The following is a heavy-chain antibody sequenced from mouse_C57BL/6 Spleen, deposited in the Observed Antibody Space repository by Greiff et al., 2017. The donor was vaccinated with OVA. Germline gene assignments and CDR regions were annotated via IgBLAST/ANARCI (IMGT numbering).Heavy chain of an antibody. CDR3: ARGEYDYDGFAY. V-gene: IGHV1-52*01. CDR2: IDPSDSET. D-gene: IGHD2-4*01. J-gene: IGHJ3*01. Sequence: QVQLQQPGAELVRPGSSVKLSCKASGYTFTSYWMHWVKQRPIQGLEWIGNIDPSDSETHYNQKFKDKATLTVDKSSSTAYMQLSSLTSEDSAVYYCARGEYDYDGFAYWGQGTLVTVSA. CDR1: GYTFTSYW.